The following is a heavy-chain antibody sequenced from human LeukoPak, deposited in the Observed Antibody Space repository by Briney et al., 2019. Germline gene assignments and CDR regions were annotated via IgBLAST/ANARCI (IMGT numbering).Heavy chain of an antibody. J-gene: IGHJ4*02. V-gene: IGHV1-18*01. CDR2: ISAYNGNT. Sequence: GASVKVSCKASGYTFTSYGFSWVRQAPGQGLEGMGWISAYNGNTNYAQKVQGRVTMTTDTSTSTAYMELRSLRSDDTAVYYCAGVRRDYYDSSGDFDYWGQGTVVTVSS. D-gene: IGHD3-22*01. CDR3: AGVRRDYYDSSGDFDY. CDR1: GYTFTSYG.